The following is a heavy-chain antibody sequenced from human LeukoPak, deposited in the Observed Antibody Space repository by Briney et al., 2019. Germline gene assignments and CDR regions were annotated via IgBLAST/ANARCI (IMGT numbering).Heavy chain of an antibody. Sequence: GGSLRLSCAASGFTFSSYAMSWVRQAPGKGLEWVSAISGSGGSTYYADSVKGRFTISRDNSKNTLYLQMNSLRAEDTAVYYCAKDHGFIAVAGPDAFDIWGQGTMVTVSS. CDR1: GFTFSSYA. CDR3: AKDHGFIAVAGPDAFDI. J-gene: IGHJ3*02. D-gene: IGHD6-19*01. V-gene: IGHV3-23*01. CDR2: ISGSGGST.